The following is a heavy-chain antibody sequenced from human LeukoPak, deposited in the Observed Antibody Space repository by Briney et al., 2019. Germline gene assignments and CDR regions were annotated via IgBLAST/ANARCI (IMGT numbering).Heavy chain of an antibody. D-gene: IGHD3-10*01. Sequence: ASVKVSCKASGGTFSSYAISWVRQAPGQGLEWMGGIIPIFGTANYAQKFQGRVTMTEDTSTDTAYMELSSLRSEDTAVYYCATEVGSGSYYNSQPTFDIWGQGTMVTVSS. CDR2: IIPIFGTA. V-gene: IGHV1-69*06. CDR3: ATEVGSGSYYNSQPTFDI. CDR1: GGTFSSYA. J-gene: IGHJ3*02.